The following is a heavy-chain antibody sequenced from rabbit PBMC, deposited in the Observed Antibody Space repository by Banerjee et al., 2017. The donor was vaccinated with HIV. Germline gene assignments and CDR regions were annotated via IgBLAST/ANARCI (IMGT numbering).Heavy chain of an antibody. J-gene: IGHJ4*01. CDR2: IYSSNGDK. V-gene: IGHV1S47*01. CDR3: ARDLAGVIGWNFGL. CDR1: GSDISSNA. D-gene: IGHD4-1*01. Sequence: QEQLVESGGGLVQPEGSLTLTCKASGSDISSNAMCWVRQAPGKGLELIACIYSSNGDKWFASWVNGRFTISRSTSLNTVDLKMTSLTAADTATYFCARDLAGVIGWNFGLWGP.